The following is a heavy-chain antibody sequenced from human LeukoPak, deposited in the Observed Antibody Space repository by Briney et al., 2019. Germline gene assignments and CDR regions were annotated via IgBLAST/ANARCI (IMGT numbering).Heavy chain of an antibody. CDR2: IYYSGST. CDR3: ARQGYDILTGYIDAFDI. CDR1: GGSISNSGYF. Sequence: SETLSLTCTVSGGSISNSGYFWSWIRQPPGKGLEWIGYIYYSGSTNYNPSLKSRIAMSVDTSKNQFSLRLTSVTAADTAIYYCARQGYDILTGYIDAFDIWGQGTMVTVSS. V-gene: IGHV4-30-4*01. J-gene: IGHJ3*02. D-gene: IGHD3-9*01.